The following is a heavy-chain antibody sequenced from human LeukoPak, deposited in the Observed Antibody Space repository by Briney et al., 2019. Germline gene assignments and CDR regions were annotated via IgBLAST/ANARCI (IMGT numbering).Heavy chain of an antibody. D-gene: IGHD5-18*01. V-gene: IGHV3-23*01. Sequence: GGSLRLSCAASGLTLSSYAMNWVRQAPGKGLEWVSAISGGGGSTYYADSVKGRFTISRDNSKNTLYLQMNSLRAEDTAVYYCAKGIQQCPGDYYYYGMDVWGQGTTVTVSS. CDR3: AKGIQQCPGDYYYYGMDV. CDR1: GLTLSSYA. CDR2: ISGGGGST. J-gene: IGHJ6*02.